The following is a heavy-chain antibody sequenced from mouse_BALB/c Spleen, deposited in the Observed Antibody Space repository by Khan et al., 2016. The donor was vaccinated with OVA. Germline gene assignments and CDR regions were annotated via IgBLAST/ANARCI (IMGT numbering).Heavy chain of an antibody. CDR2: IYTGDGDT. J-gene: IGHJ3*01. V-gene: IGHV1-87*01. Sequence: QVQLQQSGAELARPGASVKLSCKASGYTFSSYWMQWVKQRPGQGLEWIGTIYTGDGDTRYTQKFKGKATLTADESSSTSYMQISSLASEDSAFYYCARDDSPYWGQATLVTVSA. CDR3: ARDDSPY. CDR1: GYTFSSYW. D-gene: IGHD2-4*01.